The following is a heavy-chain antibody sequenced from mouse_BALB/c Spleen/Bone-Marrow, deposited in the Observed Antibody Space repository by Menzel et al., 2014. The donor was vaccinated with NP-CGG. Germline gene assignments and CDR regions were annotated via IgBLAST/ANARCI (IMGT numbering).Heavy chain of an antibody. Sequence: EVQLQQSGPGLVKPSQSLSLTCTVTGYSITSDYAWNWIRQFPGNKLEWMGYISYSGSTSYNPSLKSRISITRDTSKNQFFLQLNSVTTEDTATYYCVRGAYYGTGYFDYWGQGTLSQSPQ. CDR2: ISYSGST. D-gene: IGHD1-1*01. V-gene: IGHV3-2*02. J-gene: IGHJ2*01. CDR1: GYSITSDYA. CDR3: VRGAYYGTGYFDY.